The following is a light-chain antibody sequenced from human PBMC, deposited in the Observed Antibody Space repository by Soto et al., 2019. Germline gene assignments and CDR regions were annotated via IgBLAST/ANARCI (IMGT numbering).Light chain of an antibody. J-gene: IGKJ2*01. V-gene: IGKV3-20*01. CDR1: QSVRNTY. Sequence: EIVLTQSPGTLALSPGERVTLSCRASQSVRNTYLAWYQQKPGQAPRLLIYGASSRATGTPDRFTGSGSGTDFTLTISRLEPEDFAVYFCHQYGSSPGTFGQGTKLEIK. CDR2: GAS. CDR3: HQYGSSPGT.